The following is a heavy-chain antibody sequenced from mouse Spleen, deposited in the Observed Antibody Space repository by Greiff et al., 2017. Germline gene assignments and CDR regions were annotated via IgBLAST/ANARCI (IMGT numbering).Heavy chain of an antibody. Sequence: VQLQQSGAELARPGASVKMSCKASGYTFTSYTMHWVKQRPGQGLEWIGYINPSSGYTKYIQKFKDKATLTADKSSSTAYMQLSSLTSEDSAVYYCAVGDYESYYAMDYWGQGTSVTVSS. J-gene: IGHJ4*01. CDR1: GYTFTSYT. V-gene: IGHV1-4*01. CDR2: INPSSGYT. D-gene: IGHD2-4*01. CDR3: AVGDYESYYAMDY.